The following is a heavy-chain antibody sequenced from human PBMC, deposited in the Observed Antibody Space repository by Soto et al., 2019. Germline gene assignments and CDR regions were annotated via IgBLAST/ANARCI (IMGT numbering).Heavy chain of an antibody. CDR1: GGSISSGDYY. CDR3: ARERPDGSRLDP. V-gene: IGHV4-30-4*01. D-gene: IGHD6-13*01. J-gene: IGHJ5*02. CDR2: IYYSGST. Sequence: SETLSLTCTVSGGSISSGDYYWSWIRQPPGKGLEWIGYIYYSGSTYYNPSLKSRVTISVDTSKNQFSLKLNSVTAADTAVYYCARERPDGSRLDPWGQGTLVTVSS.